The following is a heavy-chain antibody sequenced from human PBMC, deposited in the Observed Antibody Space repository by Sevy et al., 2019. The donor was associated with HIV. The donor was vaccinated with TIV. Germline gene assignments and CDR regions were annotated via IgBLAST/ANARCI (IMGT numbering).Heavy chain of an antibody. D-gene: IGHD6-13*01. CDR1: GFTFSSYS. CDR2: ISSSSSYI. V-gene: IGHV3-21*01. CDR3: AREYSSSWSYFDY. J-gene: IGHJ4*02. Sequence: GESLKISCAASGFTFSSYSMKWVRQAPGKGLEWVSSISSSSSYIYYADSVKGRFTISRDNAKNSLYLQMNSLRAEDTAVYYCAREYSSSWSYFDYWGQGTLVTVSS.